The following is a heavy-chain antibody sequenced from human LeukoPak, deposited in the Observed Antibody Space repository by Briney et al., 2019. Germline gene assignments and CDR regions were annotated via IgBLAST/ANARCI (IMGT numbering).Heavy chain of an antibody. V-gene: IGHV3-33*01. CDR1: GFTFGSYG. Sequence: GGSLRLSCAAAGFTFGSYGMHWVRQAPGKGLEWVSLIWYDESNKYYADTVKGRFTISRDNSKNTLNLKINSLRAEDTALYYCARDRAMVVGSSWYYDYWGQGTLGTVSS. D-gene: IGHD5-18*01. J-gene: IGHJ4*02. CDR2: IWYDESNK. CDR3: ARDRAMVVGSSWYYDY.